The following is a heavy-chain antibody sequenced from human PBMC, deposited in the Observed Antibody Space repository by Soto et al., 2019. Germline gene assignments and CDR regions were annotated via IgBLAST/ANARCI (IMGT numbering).Heavy chain of an antibody. J-gene: IGHJ4*01. Sequence: LSLTGTVSGGSISSGDYYWSWIRQPPGKGLEWIGYIYYSGSTFYNPSLKSRITISVDTSNNQFSLKLTSVTAADTAVYYCARVHVMVVAGSTFDYWGHGTLVTVSS. V-gene: IGHV4-30-4*01. D-gene: IGHD6-19*01. CDR2: IYYSGST. CDR3: ARVHVMVVAGSTFDY. CDR1: GGSISSGDYY.